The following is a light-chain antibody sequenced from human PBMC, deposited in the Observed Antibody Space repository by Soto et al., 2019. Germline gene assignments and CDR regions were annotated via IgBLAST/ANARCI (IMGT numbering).Light chain of an antibody. CDR2: AAS. Sequence: ETVLTQSPATLSLSPWEIATLSCRASHSVTSDYLAWYQQKPGQAPRLLIYAASTRAAAVPDRFTGSGSGTDFALTISRLEPEDFGVYYCQQYGDSPLTSGPGTKVDIK. CDR1: HSVTSDY. J-gene: IGKJ3*01. V-gene: IGKV3-20*01. CDR3: QQYGDSPLT.